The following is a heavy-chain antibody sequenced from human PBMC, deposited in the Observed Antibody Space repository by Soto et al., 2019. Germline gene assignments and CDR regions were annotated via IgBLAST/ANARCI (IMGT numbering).Heavy chain of an antibody. CDR3: ARVLPDASDYYYYYGMDV. D-gene: IGHD2-2*01. V-gene: IGHV6-1*01. CDR1: GDSVSIYRAA. J-gene: IGHJ6*02. Sequence: SETLSRTCAIFGDSVSIYRAAWNCMRQSPSRGLEWLGRTYYRSKWYNDYAVSVRGRITINPDTSKNQFSLQLNSVTPEDTAVYYCARVLPDASDYYYYYGMDVWGQGTTVTVS. CDR2: TYYRSKWYN.